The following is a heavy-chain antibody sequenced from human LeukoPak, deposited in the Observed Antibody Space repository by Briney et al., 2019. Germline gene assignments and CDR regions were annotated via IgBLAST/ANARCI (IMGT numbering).Heavy chain of an antibody. CDR3: ARANDYHDSSGSFVFDY. D-gene: IGHD3-22*01. Sequence: SETLSLTCTVSGGSISSYYWSWIRQPPGKGLEWIGYIYYSGSTNYNPSLKSRVTISVDTSKNQFSLKLSSVTAADTAVYYCARANDYHDSSGSFVFDYWGQGTLVTVSS. CDR2: IYYSGST. V-gene: IGHV4-59*01. J-gene: IGHJ4*02. CDR1: GGSISSYY.